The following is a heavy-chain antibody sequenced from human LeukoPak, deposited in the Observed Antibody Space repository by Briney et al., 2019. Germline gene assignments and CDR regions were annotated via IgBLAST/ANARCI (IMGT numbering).Heavy chain of an antibody. D-gene: IGHD3-22*01. CDR1: GFTFDDYA. CDR3: AKGAANDYYDSSGCNY. Sequence: GGSLRLSCAASGFTFDDYAMHWVRQAPGKGLEWVSSISWNSGSIGYADSVKGRFTISRDNAKNSLYLQMNSLRAEDTALYYCAKGAANDYYDSSGCNYWGQGTLVTVSS. V-gene: IGHV3-9*01. CDR2: ISWNSGSI. J-gene: IGHJ4*02.